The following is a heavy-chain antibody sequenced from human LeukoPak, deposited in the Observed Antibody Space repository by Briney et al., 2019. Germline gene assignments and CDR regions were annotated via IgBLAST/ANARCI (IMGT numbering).Heavy chain of an antibody. D-gene: IGHD2-2*01. CDR1: GFTFSNYA. Sequence: GGSRRLSCAASGFTFSNYAMSWVRQAPGKGLQWVSAISGSGGSTYYADSVKGRFTISRDNSENTLYLQMNSLRAEDTAVYYCAKNSDIVVVPAARYYMDVWGKGTTVTVSS. V-gene: IGHV3-23*01. CDR2: ISGSGGST. CDR3: AKNSDIVVVPAARYYMDV. J-gene: IGHJ6*03.